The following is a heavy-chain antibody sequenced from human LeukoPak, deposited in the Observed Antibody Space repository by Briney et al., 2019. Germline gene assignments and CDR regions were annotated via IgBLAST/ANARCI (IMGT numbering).Heavy chain of an antibody. D-gene: IGHD2-21*02. J-gene: IGHJ3*02. CDR3: ARDRSGDDAFDI. CDR1: GFTVSSNY. Sequence: GGSLRLSCAASGFTVSSNYMSWVRQAPGKGLEWVSVIYSGGSTYYADSVKGRFTISRDNSKNTLYTQMNSLRAEDTAVYYCARDRSGDDAFDIWGQGTMVTVSS. V-gene: IGHV3-53*01. CDR2: IYSGGST.